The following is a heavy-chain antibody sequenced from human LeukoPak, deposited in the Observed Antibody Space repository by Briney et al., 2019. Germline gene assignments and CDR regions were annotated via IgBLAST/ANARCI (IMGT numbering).Heavy chain of an antibody. J-gene: IGHJ4*02. CDR2: ISSSGSTI. D-gene: IGHD3-22*01. Sequence: GGSLRLSCAASGFTFNTYEMNWVRQAPGKGLEWVSYISSSGSTIHYADSVKGRFTISRDNARNSLYLQMNSLRAEDTAVYYCARDNYDSSGPYYFDYWGQGTLDTVSS. CDR1: GFTFNTYE. CDR3: ARDNYDSSGPYYFDY. V-gene: IGHV3-48*03.